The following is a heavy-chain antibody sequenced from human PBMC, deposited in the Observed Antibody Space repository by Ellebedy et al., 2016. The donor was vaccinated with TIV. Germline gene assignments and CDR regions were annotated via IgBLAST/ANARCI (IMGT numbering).Heavy chain of an antibody. CDR2: IYPSDSDL. CDR1: GFTFTNYW. J-gene: IGHJ5*02. CDR3: TRGGNWFDP. V-gene: IGHV5-51*01. Sequence: GESLKISCQGSGFTFTNYWIGWVRQMPGKGLEFMGLIYPSDSDLRYSPSFQGQVTISADKSNSTAYLHWSSLKASDTAMYYCTRGGNWFDPWGQGTLVTVSS.